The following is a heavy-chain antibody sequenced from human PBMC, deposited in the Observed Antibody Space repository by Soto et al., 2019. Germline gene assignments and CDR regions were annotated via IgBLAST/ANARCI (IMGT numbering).Heavy chain of an antibody. V-gene: IGHV3-7*01. CDR2: IKGDGREN. CDR3: GRDRPSGRVDLEY. J-gene: IGHJ4*02. Sequence: EVQLVESGGDWVHPGGSPRISCAASVFTFSNYWMSGVRQAPGKVLEWVANIKGDGRENNYADSVKGRFTISRDNAKNSLYLQIDSLSPEDTAVFYRGRDRPSGRVDLEYWGQGTLVTVPS. CDR1: VFTFSNYW. D-gene: IGHD1-1*01.